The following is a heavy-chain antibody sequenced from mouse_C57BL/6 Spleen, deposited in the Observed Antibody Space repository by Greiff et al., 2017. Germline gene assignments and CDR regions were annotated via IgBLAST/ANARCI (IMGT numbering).Heavy chain of an antibody. CDR2: ISSGGSYT. J-gene: IGHJ4*01. CDR1: GFTFSSYG. Sequence: EVQLQESGGDLVKPGGSLKLSCAASGFTFSSYGMSWVRQTPDKRLEWVANISSGGSYTYYPDSVKGRFTISRDNAKHTLYLQMSSLKSEDTAMYYCARQKTTEGYAMDYWGQGTSVTVSS. CDR3: ARQKTTEGYAMDY. D-gene: IGHD2-13*01. V-gene: IGHV5-6*01.